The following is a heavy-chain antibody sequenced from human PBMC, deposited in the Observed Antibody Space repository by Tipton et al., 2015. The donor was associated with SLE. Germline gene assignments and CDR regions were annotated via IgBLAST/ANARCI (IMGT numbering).Heavy chain of an antibody. Sequence: SLRLSCAASGFTFTSYAMSWVRQAPGKGLEWVSAISGSGNTTYYADSVKGRFTISRDNARESVHLQMNSLRAEDTAVYYCARGWFGELPFDYWGQGTLVTVSS. J-gene: IGHJ4*02. D-gene: IGHD3-10*01. CDR1: GFTFTSYA. CDR2: ISGSGNTT. V-gene: IGHV3-23*01. CDR3: ARGWFGELPFDY.